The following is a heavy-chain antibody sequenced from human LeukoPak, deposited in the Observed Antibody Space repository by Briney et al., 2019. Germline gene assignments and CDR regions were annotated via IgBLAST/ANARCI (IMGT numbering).Heavy chain of an antibody. CDR3: ARVYRRYFDY. V-gene: IGHV3-23*01. Sequence: GGSLRLSCTASGLSLNNYAMSWVRQVPGKGLEWVSASSSSDDGKWYAESVRGRFTISRDTSKNSLYLQMNSLRAEDTAVYYCARVYRRYFDYWGQGTLVTVSS. J-gene: IGHJ4*02. D-gene: IGHD1-14*01. CDR2: SSSSDDGK. CDR1: GLSLNNYA.